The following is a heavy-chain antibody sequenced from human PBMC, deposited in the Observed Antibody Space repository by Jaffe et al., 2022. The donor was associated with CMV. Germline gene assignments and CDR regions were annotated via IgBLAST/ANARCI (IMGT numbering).Heavy chain of an antibody. Sequence: EVQLVQSGAEVKKPGESLKISCKGSGYSFTSYWIGWVRQMPGKGLEWMGIIYPGDSDTRYSPSFQGQVTISADKSISTAYLQWSSLKASDTAMYYCARHREIFYSNYYYYYMDVWGKGTTVTVSS. CDR2: IYPGDSDT. J-gene: IGHJ6*03. CDR1: GYSFTSYW. CDR3: ARHREIFYSNYYYYYMDV. D-gene: IGHD2-8*01. V-gene: IGHV5-51*01.